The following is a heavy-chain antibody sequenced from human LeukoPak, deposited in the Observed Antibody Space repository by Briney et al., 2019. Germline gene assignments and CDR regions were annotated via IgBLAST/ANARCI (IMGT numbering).Heavy chain of an antibody. CDR3: ARDDRRYCGGDCYQRGGAFDI. CDR1: GFTFSSYA. D-gene: IGHD2-21*02. CDR2: ISGSGGST. J-gene: IGHJ3*02. Sequence: GGSLRLSCAASGFTFSSYAMSWVRQAPGKGLERVSAISGSGGSTYYADSVKGRFTISRDNSKNTLYLQMNSLRAEDTAVYYCARDDRRYCGGDCYQRGGAFDIWGQGTMVTVSS. V-gene: IGHV3-23*01.